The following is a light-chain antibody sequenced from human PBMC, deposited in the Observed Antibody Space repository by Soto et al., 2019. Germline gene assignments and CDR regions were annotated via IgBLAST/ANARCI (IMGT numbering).Light chain of an antibody. CDR2: AAS. V-gene: IGKV1-39*01. J-gene: IGKJ1*01. CDR1: QSISSY. CDR3: QQSYSTPPT. Sequence: DIQMTQSPSSLSSSVGDRXXXXXXASQSISSYLNWYQQKPGKAPKLLIYAASSLQSGVPSRFSGSGSGTDFTLTISSLQPEDFATYYCQQSYSTPPTFGQGTKVDI.